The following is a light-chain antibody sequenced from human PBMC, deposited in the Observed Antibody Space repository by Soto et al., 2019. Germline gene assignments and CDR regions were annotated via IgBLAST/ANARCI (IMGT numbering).Light chain of an antibody. CDR3: QQANSFPIT. J-gene: IGKJ5*01. Sequence: DIPMTQSPSSVSASVGDRVTITCRASQGISSWLAWYQKKPGKAPNLLIYAASSLQSGVPSRFSGSESGTDFTLTISSLQPEDCAIYFCQQANSFPITFGHGTRLEIK. CDR1: QGISSW. CDR2: AAS. V-gene: IGKV1-12*01.